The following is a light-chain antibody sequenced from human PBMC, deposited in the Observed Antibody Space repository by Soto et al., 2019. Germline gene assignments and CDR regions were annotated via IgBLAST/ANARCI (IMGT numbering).Light chain of an antibody. CDR1: QSVSSN. CDR3: QDYGSSAWT. Sequence: EIVMTQSPVTLSVSPGEGVTLSRRASQSVSSNLAWYQQKPGQAPSLLIYGAFTRATGIPARFSGTGSGTEFTLTISRLEPEDFAVYYCQDYGSSAWTFGQGTKVDIK. CDR2: GAF. V-gene: IGKV3-15*01. J-gene: IGKJ1*01.